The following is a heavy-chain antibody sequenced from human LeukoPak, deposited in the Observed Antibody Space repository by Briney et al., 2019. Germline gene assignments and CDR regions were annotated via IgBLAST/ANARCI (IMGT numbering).Heavy chain of an antibody. J-gene: IGHJ4*02. CDR3: AREVTSGSXYDX. D-gene: IGHD1-26*01. V-gene: IGHV4-59*01. CDR1: GGSISSYY. Sequence: SETLSLTCTVSGGSISSYYWSWIRQPPGKGLEWIGYIYYSGSTNYNPSLKSRVTISVDTSKNQFSLKLSSVTAADTAVYYCAREVTSGSXYDXWGQGXLVTV. CDR2: IYYSGST.